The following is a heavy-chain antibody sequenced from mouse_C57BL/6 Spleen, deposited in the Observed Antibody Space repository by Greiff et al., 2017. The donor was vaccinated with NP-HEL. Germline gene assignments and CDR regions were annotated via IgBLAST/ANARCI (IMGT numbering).Heavy chain of an antibody. J-gene: IGHJ4*01. Sequence: VQLQQSGAKLVKPGASVKLSCTASGFNIKDYYMHWVKQRTEQGLEWIGRIDPEDGETKYAPKFQGKATITADTSSNTAYLQLSSLTSEDTAVYYCARAITTVVAKDYAMDYWGQGTSVTVSS. V-gene: IGHV14-2*01. D-gene: IGHD1-1*01. CDR1: GFNIKDYY. CDR2: IDPEDGET. CDR3: ARAITTVVAKDYAMDY.